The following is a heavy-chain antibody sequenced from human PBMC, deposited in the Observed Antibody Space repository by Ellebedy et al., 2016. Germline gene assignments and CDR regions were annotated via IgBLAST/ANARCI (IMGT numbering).Heavy chain of an antibody. CDR3: ARPQWELRYDYYYYGMDV. D-gene: IGHD1-26*01. CDR2: INAGNGNT. J-gene: IGHJ6*02. Sequence: ASVKVSCXASGYTFTSYAMHWVRQAPGQRLEWMGWINAGNGNTKYSQKFQGRVTITRDTSASTAYMELSSLRSEDTAVYYCARPQWELRYDYYYYGMDVWGQGTTVTVSS. CDR1: GYTFTSYA. V-gene: IGHV1-3*01.